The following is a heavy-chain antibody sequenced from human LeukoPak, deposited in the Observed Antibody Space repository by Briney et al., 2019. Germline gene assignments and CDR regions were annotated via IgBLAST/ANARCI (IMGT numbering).Heavy chain of an antibody. CDR2: IIPIFGTA. Sequence: ASVKVSCEASGGTFSSYAISWVRQAPGQGLEWMGGIIPIFGTANYAQKFLGRVTITADESTSTAYMELSSLRSEDTAVYYCARESDIVVVPAAAPYGMDVWGQGTTVTVSS. V-gene: IGHV1-69*01. CDR3: ARESDIVVVPAAAPYGMDV. J-gene: IGHJ6*02. D-gene: IGHD2-2*01. CDR1: GGTFSSYA.